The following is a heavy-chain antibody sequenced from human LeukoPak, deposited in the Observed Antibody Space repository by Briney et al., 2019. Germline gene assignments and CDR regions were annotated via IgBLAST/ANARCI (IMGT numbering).Heavy chain of an antibody. Sequence: PGGSLRLSCAASGFTFSSYSMNWVRQAPGKGLEWVSSISSSSSYIYYADSVKGRFTISRDNAKNSLYLQMNSLRAEDTAVYYCARDDMDYDSSGYYYYFDYWGQGTLSPSPQ. CDR2: ISSSSSYI. D-gene: IGHD3-22*01. CDR1: GFTFSSYS. CDR3: ARDDMDYDSSGYYYYFDY. J-gene: IGHJ4*02. V-gene: IGHV3-21*01.